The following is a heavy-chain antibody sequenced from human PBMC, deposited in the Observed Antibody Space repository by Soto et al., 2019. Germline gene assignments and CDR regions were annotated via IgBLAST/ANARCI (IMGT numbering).Heavy chain of an antibody. CDR1: GGSISSSSYY. D-gene: IGHD6-19*01. V-gene: IGHV4-39*01. CDR2: IYYSGST. J-gene: IGHJ6*02. Sequence: SETLSLTCTVSGGSISSSSYYWGWIRQPPGKGLEWIGSIYYSGSTYYNPSLKSRVTISVDTSKNQFSLKLSSVTAADTAVYYCARDDSSGFNYGMDVWGQGTTVTVSS. CDR3: ARDDSSGFNYGMDV.